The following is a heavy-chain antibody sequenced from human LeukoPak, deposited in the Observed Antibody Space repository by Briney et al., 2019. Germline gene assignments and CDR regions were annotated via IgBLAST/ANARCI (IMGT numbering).Heavy chain of an antibody. D-gene: IGHD3-10*01. J-gene: IGHJ6*03. CDR1: GFTFSRYG. Sequence: PGGSLRLSCAASGFTFSRYGMNWVRQAPGKGLEWVSAISGSGGSTYYGDSVKGRFTISRDNSKNTLYLQMNSLRAEDTAVYYCARDAGGIVKDMVRGLYYMDVWGKGTTVTISS. V-gene: IGHV3-23*01. CDR3: ARDAGGIVKDMVRGLYYMDV. CDR2: ISGSGGST.